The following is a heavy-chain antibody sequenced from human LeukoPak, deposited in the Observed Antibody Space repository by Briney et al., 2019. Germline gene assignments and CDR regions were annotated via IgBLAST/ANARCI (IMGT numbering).Heavy chain of an antibody. CDR1: GFTFSLYW. Sequence: GGSLRLSCAASGFTFSLYWMNWVRRAPGKGLEWVSGISNSGGTTYYADSVKGRFTISRDNSKNTLYLQMNSLRAEDTAVYYCAKSGCSSTSCYSVLSGWLDPWGQGTLVTVSS. J-gene: IGHJ5*02. V-gene: IGHV3-23*01. CDR2: ISNSGGTT. CDR3: AKSGCSSTSCYSVLSGWLDP. D-gene: IGHD2-2*02.